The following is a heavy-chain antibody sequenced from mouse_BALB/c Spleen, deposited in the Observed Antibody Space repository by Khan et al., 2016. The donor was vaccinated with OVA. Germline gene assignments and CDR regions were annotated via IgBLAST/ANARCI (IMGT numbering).Heavy chain of an antibody. CDR3: ARATEKYAFAD. V-gene: IGHV3-8*02. Sequence: EVQLQESGPSLVKPSQTLSLTCSVTGDSITSGYWSWIRKFPGNKLEYMGYMIYTGYTDYNPSLKSRLAITRHTYNNHDHLQSKSVTTEDAATYYWARATEKYAFADGGQGTLVTVSA. D-gene: IGHD1-3*01. J-gene: IGHJ3*01. CDR1: GDSITSGY. CDR2: MIYTGYT.